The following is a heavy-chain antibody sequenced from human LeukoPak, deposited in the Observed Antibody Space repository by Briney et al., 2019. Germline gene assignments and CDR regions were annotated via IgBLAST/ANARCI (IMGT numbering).Heavy chain of an antibody. Sequence: ASVKVSCKASGYTFTNYGITWVRQAPGQGLEWMGWISAYTGDTNYAQKLQDRVTMTTDTSTSTAYMELRSPTSDDTAVYYCARGGAIYPDYWGQGTLVTVPS. J-gene: IGHJ4*02. CDR2: ISAYTGDT. V-gene: IGHV1-18*01. CDR1: GYTFTNYG. D-gene: IGHD3-10*01. CDR3: ARGGAIYPDY.